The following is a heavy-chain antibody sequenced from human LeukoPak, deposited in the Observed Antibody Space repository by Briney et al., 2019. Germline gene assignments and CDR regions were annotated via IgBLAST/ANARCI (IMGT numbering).Heavy chain of an antibody. Sequence: ASVKVSCKASGYTFTGYYIHWLRQAPGQGLEWMGWINPHSGGTNYAQKFQARVTMTRDTSINTAYMELSRLRSDDTAVYYCARVPFRGYDIDYWGQGTLVTVSS. CDR3: ARVPFRGYDIDY. V-gene: IGHV1-2*02. CDR2: INPHSGGT. D-gene: IGHD5-12*01. CDR1: GYTFTGYY. J-gene: IGHJ4*02.